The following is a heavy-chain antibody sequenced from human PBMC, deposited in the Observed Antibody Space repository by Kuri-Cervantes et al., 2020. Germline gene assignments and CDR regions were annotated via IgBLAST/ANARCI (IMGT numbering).Heavy chain of an antibody. J-gene: IGHJ6*03. V-gene: IGHV3-72*01. CDR1: GFTFSDHY. Sequence: GESLKISCAASGFTFSDHYMDWVRQAPGKGLEWVGRIRNKAKSYTTEYAASVKGRFTISRDDSRDSLYLQMNSLKIEDTAVYYCAKVYYSGYYYYMDVWGKGTTVTVSS. CDR3: AKVYYSGYYYYMDV. D-gene: IGHD2-15*01. CDR2: IRNKAKSYTT.